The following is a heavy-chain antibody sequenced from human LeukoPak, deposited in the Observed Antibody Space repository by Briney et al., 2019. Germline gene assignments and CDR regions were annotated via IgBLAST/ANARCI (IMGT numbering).Heavy chain of an antibody. CDR2: IYTSGST. CDR3: ASQGYYYDSSGYFRAWTFDY. CDR1: GGSISSYY. V-gene: IGHV4-4*07. D-gene: IGHD3-22*01. Sequence: SETLSLTCTVSGGSISSYYWSWIRQPAGKGLEWIGRIYTSGSTNYNPSLKSRVTMSVDTSKNQFSLKLSSVTAADTAVYYCASQGYYYDSSGYFRAWTFDYWGQGTLVTVSS. J-gene: IGHJ4*02.